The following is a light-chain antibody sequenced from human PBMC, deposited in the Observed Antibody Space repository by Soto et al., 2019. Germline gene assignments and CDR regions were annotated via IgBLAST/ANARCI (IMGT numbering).Light chain of an antibody. CDR1: SSNIESNT. V-gene: IGLV1-44*01. Sequence: QSVLTQPPSASGTPGQRVTISCSGSSSNIESNTVTWYQQLPGTAPKLVIYSNYDRPSGAPDRFSGSTSGTSASLVIRGLQSEDEADYYCAAWDDILNGYVFGGGTKATVL. J-gene: IGLJ1*01. CDR2: SNY. CDR3: AAWDDILNGYV.